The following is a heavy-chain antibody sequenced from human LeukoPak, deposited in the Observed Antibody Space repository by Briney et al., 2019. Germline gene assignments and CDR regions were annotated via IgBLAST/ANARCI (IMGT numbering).Heavy chain of an antibody. D-gene: IGHD6-13*01. J-gene: IGHJ4*02. CDR1: GYTFTSYY. CDR3: ARSGIAAAPFDY. Sequence: GASVKVSCKASGYTFTSYYMHWVRQAPGQGLEWMGIINPSGGSTSYAQKFQGRVTMTRDMPTSTVYMELSSLRSEDTAVYYCARSGIAAAPFDYWGQGTLVTVSS. V-gene: IGHV1-46*01. CDR2: INPSGGST.